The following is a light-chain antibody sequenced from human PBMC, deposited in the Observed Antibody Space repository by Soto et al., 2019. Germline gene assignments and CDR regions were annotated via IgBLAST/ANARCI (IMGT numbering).Light chain of an antibody. CDR1: SSDVGSYNL. Sequence: QSALTQPASVSGSPGQSITISCTGTSSDVGSYNLVSWYQQHPGKAPKLMIYEVSKRPSGIPDRFSGSKSGTSATLGITGFQTGDEADYYCGSWDSSLSAYVFGTGTKLTVL. V-gene: IGLV2-14*02. CDR3: GSWDSSLSAYV. CDR2: EVS. J-gene: IGLJ1*01.